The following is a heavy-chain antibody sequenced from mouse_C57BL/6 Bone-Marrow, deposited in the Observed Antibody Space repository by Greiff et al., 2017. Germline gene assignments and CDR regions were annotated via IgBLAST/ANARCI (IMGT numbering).Heavy chain of an antibody. CDR2: IYPGSGST. Sequence: QVQLQQPGAELVKPGASVKMSCKASGYTFTSYWITWVKQRPGQGLEWIGDIYPGSGSTKYNEKFKSKAKLTVDTDSSTSYMQLTSLTSEDSAVYYCAPSIYYDYGGFAYWGQGTLVTVSA. V-gene: IGHV1-55*01. CDR1: GYTFTSYW. CDR3: APSIYYDYGGFAY. D-gene: IGHD2-4*01. J-gene: IGHJ3*01.